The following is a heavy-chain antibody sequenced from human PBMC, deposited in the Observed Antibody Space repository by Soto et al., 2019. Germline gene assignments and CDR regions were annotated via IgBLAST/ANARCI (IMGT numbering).Heavy chain of an antibody. D-gene: IGHD6-6*01. J-gene: IGHJ6*02. CDR1: GDTFSSYI. V-gene: IGHV1-69*02. CDR2: IIPILGIA. CDR3: ARRQQEGGYSSSSPTADYYYYGMDV. Sequence: AVTVYLTASGDTFSSYIIILGRQETGQGLEWMGRIIPILGIANYAQKFQGRVTITADKSTSTAYMELSSLRSEDTAVYYCARRQQEGGYSSSSPTADYYYYGMDVWGQGTTVTVSS.